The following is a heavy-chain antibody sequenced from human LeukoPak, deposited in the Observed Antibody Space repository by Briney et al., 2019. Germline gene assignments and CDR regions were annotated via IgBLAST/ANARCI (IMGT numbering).Heavy chain of an antibody. CDR3: ARVPDYGYYFDY. D-gene: IGHD3-10*01. Sequence: PSETLSLTCTVSGYSISSGYYWGWIRQPPGKGLEWIGSIYHSGSTYYNPSLKSRVTISVDTSKNQFSLKLSSVTAADTAVYYCARVPDYGYYFDYWGQGTLVTVSS. J-gene: IGHJ4*02. CDR1: GYSISSGYY. V-gene: IGHV4-38-2*02. CDR2: IYHSGST.